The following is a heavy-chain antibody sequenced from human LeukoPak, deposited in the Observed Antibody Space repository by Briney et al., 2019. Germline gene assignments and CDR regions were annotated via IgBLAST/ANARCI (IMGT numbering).Heavy chain of an antibody. D-gene: IGHD2-2*01. Sequence: SETLSLTCAVSGGSISSGGYSWSWIRQPPGKGLEWIGYIYHSGSTYYNPSLKSRVTISVDRSKNQFPLKLSSVTAADTAVYYCARGLVVVPAAIEWFDPWGQGTPVTVSS. CDR1: GGSISSGGYS. J-gene: IGHJ5*02. CDR2: IYHSGST. V-gene: IGHV4-30-2*01. CDR3: ARGLVVVPAAIEWFDP.